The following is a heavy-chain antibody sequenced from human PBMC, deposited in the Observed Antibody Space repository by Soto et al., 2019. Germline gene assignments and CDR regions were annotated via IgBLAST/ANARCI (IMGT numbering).Heavy chain of an antibody. D-gene: IGHD5-18*01. CDR1: GGSISSGGYS. J-gene: IGHJ1*01. CDR2: IYHSGST. V-gene: IGHV4-30-2*01. Sequence: SETLSLTCAVSGGSISSGGYSWSWIRQPPGKGLEWIGYIYHSGSTYYNPSLKSRVTISVDRSKNQFSLKLSSVTAADTAVYYCARGRDTSEYFQHWGQGTLVTVSS. CDR3: ARGRDTSEYFQH.